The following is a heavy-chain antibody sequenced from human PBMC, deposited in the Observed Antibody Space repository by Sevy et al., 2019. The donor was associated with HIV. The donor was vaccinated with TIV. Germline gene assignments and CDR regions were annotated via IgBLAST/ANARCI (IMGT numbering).Heavy chain of an antibody. CDR1: GFTFSYFS. CDR3: AKEGNFWSGRDAFDI. CDR2: ISYDGSNK. V-gene: IGHV3-30-3*01. D-gene: IGHD3-3*01. Sequence: GGSLRLSCAASGFTFSYFSMHWVRQAPGKGLEWVATISYDGSNKHYADSVKGRFTISRDNSENALYLQMNSLRAEDTAVYYCAKEGNFWSGRDAFDIWGQGTTVTVSS. J-gene: IGHJ3*02.